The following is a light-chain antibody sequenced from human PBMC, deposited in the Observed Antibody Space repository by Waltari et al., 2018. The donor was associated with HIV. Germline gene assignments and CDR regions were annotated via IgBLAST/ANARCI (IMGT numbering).Light chain of an antibody. Sequence: QSALTQPASVSGSPGQSITISCAGTRSDVGGYAFVPWYQQHPGKAPKLMFYEVSNRPSGVSNRFSGSKSGNTASLTVSGLQAEDEADYYCSSYTGSSTYVVFGGGTKLTVL. J-gene: IGLJ2*01. CDR3: SSYTGSSTYVV. CDR2: EVS. V-gene: IGLV2-14*01. CDR1: RSDVGGYAF.